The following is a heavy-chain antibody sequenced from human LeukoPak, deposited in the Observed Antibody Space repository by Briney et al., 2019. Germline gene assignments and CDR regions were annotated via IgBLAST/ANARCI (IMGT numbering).Heavy chain of an antibody. Sequence: ASVKVSCKASGYTFTSYYMHWVRQAPGQGLEWMGIINPSGGSTSYAQKFQGRVTMTRDTSTSTVYMELSSLRSEDTAVYYCARDRVKYYYDSSGYPDYWGQGTLVTVSS. CDR1: GYTFTSYY. J-gene: IGHJ4*02. CDR3: ARDRVKYYYDSSGYPDY. V-gene: IGHV1-46*01. D-gene: IGHD3-22*01. CDR2: INPSGGST.